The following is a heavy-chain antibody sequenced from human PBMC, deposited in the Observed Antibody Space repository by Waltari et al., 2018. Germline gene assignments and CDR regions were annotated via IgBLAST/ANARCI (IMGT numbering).Heavy chain of an antibody. CDR2: ISTYTGNP. V-gene: IGHV7-4-1*01. J-gene: IGHJ4*02. CDR1: GYTFSPYS. Sequence: QVQLVQSGSELKNPGASVKISCRTSGYTFSPYSINWLRKAPGQGLEWMGYISTYTGNPTYAQGFTGRFVFSLDTSVSTAYLQIDGLRAEDTGLYYCARDARLINFDYWGQGTLVTVSS. D-gene: IGHD3-16*01. CDR3: ARDARLINFDY.